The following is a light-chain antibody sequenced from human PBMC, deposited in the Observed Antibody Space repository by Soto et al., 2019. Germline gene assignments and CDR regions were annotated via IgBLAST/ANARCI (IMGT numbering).Light chain of an antibody. Sequence: DLQMTQSPSSLSPSVGDRVTITCRASQDINTALAWFQQKPGKAPKSLIYAASSPQSGVPSRFSGSGSATHFTLTISNLQPEDFATYYCQQYESYPITFGQGTRLDVK. V-gene: IGKV1-16*01. CDR3: QQYESYPIT. J-gene: IGKJ5*01. CDR2: AAS. CDR1: QDINTA.